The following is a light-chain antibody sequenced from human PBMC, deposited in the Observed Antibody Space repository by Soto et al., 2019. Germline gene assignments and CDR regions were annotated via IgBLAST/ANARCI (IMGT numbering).Light chain of an antibody. CDR1: QSVSDN. J-gene: IGKJ3*01. CDR2: GAS. Sequence: EIVMTQSPATLSVSPGERATLSCRASQSVSDNLAWYQQKPGQAPRLLIYGASTRATGIPARFSGSGSGTEFSLTISSLQSEDFAVYYCQQYGSSPPTFGPGTKVDIX. V-gene: IGKV3D-15*01. CDR3: QQYGSSPPT.